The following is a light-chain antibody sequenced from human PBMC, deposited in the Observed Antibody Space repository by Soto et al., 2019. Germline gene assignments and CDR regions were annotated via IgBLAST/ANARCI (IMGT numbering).Light chain of an antibody. V-gene: IGKV1-6*01. CDR3: LQDYNYPYT. CDR2: TAS. J-gene: IGKJ2*01. Sequence: AIQMTQSPSSLSASVGDRVTITCRASQGIRNDLGWYQQKPGKAPKLLIYTASSLQSGVPSRFSGSGSGTDFTLTISSLQPKDFATYYCLQDYNYPYTFGQGTKLEI. CDR1: QGIRND.